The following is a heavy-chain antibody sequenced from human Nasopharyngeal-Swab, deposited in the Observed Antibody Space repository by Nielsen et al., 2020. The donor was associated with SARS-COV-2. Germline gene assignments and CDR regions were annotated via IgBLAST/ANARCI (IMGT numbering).Heavy chain of an antibody. V-gene: IGHV3-7*01. Sequence: GGSLRLYCAASGFTFSSYWLSWVRQAPGKGLEWVANIKQDGSEKYYVDSVKGRFTISRDNAKNSLYLQMNSLRAEDTAVYYCARAIIGYSDAFDIWGQGTMVT. CDR1: GFTFSSYW. D-gene: IGHD3-22*01. CDR2: IKQDGSEK. J-gene: IGHJ3*02. CDR3: ARAIIGYSDAFDI.